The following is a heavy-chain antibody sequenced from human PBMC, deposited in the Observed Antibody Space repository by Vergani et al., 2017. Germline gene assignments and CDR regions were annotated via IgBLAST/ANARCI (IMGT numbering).Heavy chain of an antibody. J-gene: IGHJ6*02. Sequence: QVQLQESGPGLVKPSQTLSLTCTVSGGSISSGGYYWSWIRQHPGKGLEWIGYIYYSGSPYYNPSLKSRVTISVDTSKNQFSLKLSSVTAADTAVYYCARGPFGELFTDYYYYGMDVWGQGTTVTVSS. CDR1: GGSISSGGYY. CDR3: ARGPFGELFTDYYYYGMDV. D-gene: IGHD3-10*01. V-gene: IGHV4-31*03. CDR2: IYYSGSP.